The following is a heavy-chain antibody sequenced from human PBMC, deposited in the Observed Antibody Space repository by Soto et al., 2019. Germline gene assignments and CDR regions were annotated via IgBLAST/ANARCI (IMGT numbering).Heavy chain of an antibody. CDR1: GGTFSSYA. J-gene: IGHJ3*02. V-gene: IGHV1-69*06. CDR3: ARGRLRWYYRDVFDI. CDR2: IIPIFGTA. D-gene: IGHD4-17*01. Sequence: TSVKVTCKASGGTFSSYAISWVRQAPGQGLECMGGIIPIFGTANYAQKFQGRVTITGDKSTRTAYMGLGSGRSEDTAVYCCARGRLRWYYRDVFDIWGKGTRVTVSS.